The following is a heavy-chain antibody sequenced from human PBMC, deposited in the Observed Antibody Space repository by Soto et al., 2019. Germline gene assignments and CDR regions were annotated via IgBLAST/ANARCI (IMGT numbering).Heavy chain of an antibody. V-gene: IGHV3-23*01. CDR1: GFTFSSYA. Sequence: EVQLLEFGGGLVQPGGSLRLSCAASGFTFSSYAMSWVRQAPGKGLEWVSVISGSGGSTYYADSVKGRFTISRDNSTSTLFLQMNSLRADDTAVYYCAKGDPVEVATIFDHWGQGTLVTVSS. D-gene: IGHD2-15*01. CDR2: ISGSGGST. CDR3: AKGDPVEVATIFDH. J-gene: IGHJ4*02.